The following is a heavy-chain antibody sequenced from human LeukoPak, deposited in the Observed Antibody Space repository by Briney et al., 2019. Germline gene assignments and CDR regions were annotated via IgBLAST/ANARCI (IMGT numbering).Heavy chain of an antibody. Sequence: ASVKVSCKASGYTFTSYDINWVRRATGQGLEWMGWMNPNSGNTGYAQKFQGRVTMTRNTSISTAYMELSSLRSEDTAVYYCATTSSAGGIYYYYMDVWGKGTTVTVSS. CDR1: GYTFTSYD. J-gene: IGHJ6*03. CDR3: ATTSSAGGIYYYYMDV. D-gene: IGHD6-13*01. CDR2: MNPNSGNT. V-gene: IGHV1-8*01.